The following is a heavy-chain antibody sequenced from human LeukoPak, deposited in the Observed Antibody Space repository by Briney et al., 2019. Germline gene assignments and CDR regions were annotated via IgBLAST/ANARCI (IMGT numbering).Heavy chain of an antibody. Sequence: ASGKVSCKASGYTFTSYGISWVRQAPGQGLEWMAWINAGNGNAKYSQKFQGRVTITRDTSASTAYMELSSLRSEDTAVYYCARVPLHDRNDYYYPHWGQGTVVTVSS. CDR3: ARVPLHDRNDYYYPH. V-gene: IGHV1-3*01. CDR1: GYTFTSYG. J-gene: IGHJ1*01. CDR2: INAGNGNA. D-gene: IGHD3-22*01.